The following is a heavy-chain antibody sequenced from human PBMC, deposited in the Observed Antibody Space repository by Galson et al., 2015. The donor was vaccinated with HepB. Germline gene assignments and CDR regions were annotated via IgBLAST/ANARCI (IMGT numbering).Heavy chain of an antibody. CDR1: GFTFSTYS. V-gene: IGHV3-21*01. CDR2: ITSRSSYI. J-gene: IGHJ4*02. D-gene: IGHD3-10*01. Sequence: SLRLSCAASGFTFSTYSMNWVRQAPGKGLEWVSSITSRSSYISYADSVTGRFTISRDNDKNSLYLRMNSLRPEDTAVYYCARGFMIRGITRRYYFDHWGQGTLVTVSS. CDR3: ARGFMIRGITRRYYFDH.